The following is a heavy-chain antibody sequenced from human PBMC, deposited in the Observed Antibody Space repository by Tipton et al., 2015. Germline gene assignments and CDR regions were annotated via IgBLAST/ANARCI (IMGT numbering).Heavy chain of an antibody. J-gene: IGHJ3*02. CDR3: AREGRYYDSSYYRDAFDI. Sequence: GSLRLSCAASGFTFSDYYMSWIRQAPGKGLECVSYISSSGSTIYYADSVKGRFTISRDNAKNSLYLQMNSLRAEDTAVYYCAREGRYYDSSYYRDAFDIWGQGTMVTVSS. D-gene: IGHD3-10*01. CDR2: ISSSGSTI. V-gene: IGHV3-11*01. CDR1: GFTFSDYY.